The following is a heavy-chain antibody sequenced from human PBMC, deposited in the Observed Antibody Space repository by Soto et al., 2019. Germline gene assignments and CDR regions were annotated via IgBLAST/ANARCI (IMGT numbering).Heavy chain of an antibody. V-gene: IGHV4-31*03. CDR1: GGSINSDPYY. CDR2: ISSSGST. Sequence: QVQLQESGPGLVKPSQTLSLTCSVSGGSINSDPYYWSWIHQHPGKGLEWIGYISSSGSTYYTPSLKSRLTISIDTSKNQFSLKLSSVTAADTAVYYCAKYLSNWVHPWGQGTLVTVSS. CDR3: AKYLSNWVHP. J-gene: IGHJ5*02. D-gene: IGHD2-2*02.